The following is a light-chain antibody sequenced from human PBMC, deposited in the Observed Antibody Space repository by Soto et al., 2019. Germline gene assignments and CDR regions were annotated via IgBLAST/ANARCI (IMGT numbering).Light chain of an antibody. V-gene: IGKV2-30*02. CDR3: MQGTHWPPYT. CDR2: EGS. J-gene: IGKJ2*01. CDR1: QSLVHSDGNTY. Sequence: DVVMTQSPPPLPVTLGQPASISCRSSQSLVHSDGNTYLSWFQQRPGQSPRRLIYEGSKRDSGVPDRFSGSGSGTDFTLKISRVEAEDVGVYYCMQGTHWPPYTFGQGTKLEIK.